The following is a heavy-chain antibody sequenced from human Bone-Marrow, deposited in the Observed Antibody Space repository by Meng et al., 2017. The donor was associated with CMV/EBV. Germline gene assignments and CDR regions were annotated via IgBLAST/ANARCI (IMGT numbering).Heavy chain of an antibody. V-gene: IGHV3-21*01. CDR2: ISSSSRYI. CDR1: GFMFSGYS. CDR3: ARGGVVIADDY. J-gene: IGHJ4*02. Sequence: GESLKISCAASGFMFSGYSMNWVRQAPGKGLEWVSMISSSSRYIYYADSVKGRFTISRDNAKNSLYLQMNSLRAEDTAVYYCARGGVVIADDYWGQGTLVTVSS. D-gene: IGHD2-21*01.